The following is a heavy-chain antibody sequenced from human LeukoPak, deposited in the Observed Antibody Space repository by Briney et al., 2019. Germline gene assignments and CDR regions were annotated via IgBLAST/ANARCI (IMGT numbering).Heavy chain of an antibody. Sequence: GGALRLSCAPPRFTLSGYTMSWVRPAPGKGLEWVSAFSGGGGRTYYAVSVKGRITISRDNSKSTLYVDMDSLRAEDTAVYYCANGGFPGDWGQGTLVTVSS. CDR3: ANGGFPGD. CDR1: RFTLSGYT. V-gene: IGHV3-23*01. CDR2: FSGGGGRT. D-gene: IGHD2-15*01. J-gene: IGHJ4*02.